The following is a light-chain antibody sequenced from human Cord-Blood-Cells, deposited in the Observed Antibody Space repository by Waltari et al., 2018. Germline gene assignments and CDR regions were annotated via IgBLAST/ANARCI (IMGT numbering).Light chain of an antibody. CDR2: EVS. CDR3: CSYAGSSTVV. J-gene: IGLJ2*01. Sequence: QSALTQPASVSGSPGQSITIPCPGTSSDVGSYNLFSWYQQHPGKAPKLMIYEVSKRPSGVSNRFSGAKSGNTASLTISGLQAEDEADYYCCSYAGSSTVVFGGGTKLTVL. CDR1: SSDVGSYNL. V-gene: IGLV2-23*02.